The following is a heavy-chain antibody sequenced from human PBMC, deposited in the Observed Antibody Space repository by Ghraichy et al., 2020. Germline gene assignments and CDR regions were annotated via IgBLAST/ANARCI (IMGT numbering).Heavy chain of an antibody. D-gene: IGHD1-20*01. Sequence: GGSLRLSCAASGFTFSSYAMSWVRQAPGKGLEWVSAISGSGGSTYYADSVKGRFTISRDNSKNTLYLQMNSLRAEDTAVYYCATSTTYNWKMTTPYYFDYWGQGTLVTVSS. CDR2: ISGSGGST. V-gene: IGHV3-23*01. CDR1: GFTFSSYA. CDR3: ATSTTYNWKMTTPYYFDY. J-gene: IGHJ4*02.